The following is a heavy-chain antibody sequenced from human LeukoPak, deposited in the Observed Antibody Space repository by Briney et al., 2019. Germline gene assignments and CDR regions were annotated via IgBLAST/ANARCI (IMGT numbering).Heavy chain of an antibody. J-gene: IGHJ4*02. CDR3: ARDGGVPVANDY. V-gene: IGHV1-2*02. CDR2: INPKSGAT. Sequence: ASVKVSCKASGYTFTGHYMHWVRQAPGHGLEWMGWINPKSGATSYAQKFQGRVIMIRDTSINTAYMELSRLRSDDTAVYYCARDGGVPVANDYWGQGSLVTVSS. CDR1: GYTFTGHY. D-gene: IGHD2-2*01.